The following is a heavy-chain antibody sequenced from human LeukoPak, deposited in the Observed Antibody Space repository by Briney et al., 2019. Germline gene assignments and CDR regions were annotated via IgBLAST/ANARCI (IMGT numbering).Heavy chain of an antibody. CDR2: FDPEDGET. V-gene: IGHV1-24*01. CDR1: GYTLTELS. Sequence: HRASETVSCKVSGYTLTELSMHWVRQAPGKGLEWMGGFDPEDGETIYAQKFQGRVTMTEDTSTDTAYMELSSLRSEDTAVYYCATESLNPGPPDYWGQETLVTVSS. CDR3: ATESLNPGPPDY. D-gene: IGHD1-14*01. J-gene: IGHJ4*02.